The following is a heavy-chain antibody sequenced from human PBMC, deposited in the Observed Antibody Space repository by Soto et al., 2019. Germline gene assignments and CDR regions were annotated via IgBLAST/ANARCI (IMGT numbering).Heavy chain of an antibody. CDR1: GGSISSYY. V-gene: IGHV4-59*01. Sequence: QVQLQESGPGLVKPSETLSLTCTVSGGSISSYYWSWIRQPPGKGLEWIGYIYYSGITNYNPSLKSRVTISVDTSKNQFSLKLSSVTAADTAVYYCARESGSEYSGYENAFDIWGQGTMVTVSS. CDR2: IYYSGIT. D-gene: IGHD5-12*01. CDR3: ARESGSEYSGYENAFDI. J-gene: IGHJ3*02.